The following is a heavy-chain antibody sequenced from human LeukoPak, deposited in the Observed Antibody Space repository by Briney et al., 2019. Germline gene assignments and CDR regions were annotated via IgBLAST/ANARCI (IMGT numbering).Heavy chain of an antibody. CDR3: ARGDYFDGNAPPDY. J-gene: IGHJ4*02. V-gene: IGHV3-21*01. D-gene: IGHD3-22*01. Sequence: KAGGSLRLSCAASGFTFNSYSMIWVREAPGKGLEWVSSISSSSSYIYYADSVKGRFTISRDNAKNSLSIQMNGLRAEDTAVYDCARGDYFDGNAPPDYWGQGTLVTVSS. CDR2: ISSSSSYI. CDR1: GFTFNSYS.